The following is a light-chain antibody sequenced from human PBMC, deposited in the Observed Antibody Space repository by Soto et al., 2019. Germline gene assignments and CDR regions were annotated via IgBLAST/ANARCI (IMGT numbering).Light chain of an antibody. V-gene: IGKV3-15*01. Sequence: EIVMTQSPATLSVSPGERATLSCRASQSVSSYLAWYQQKPSQPPRLLIYTTSSRATGIPARFSGSGSGTEFTLTISSLQSEDFAVYYCQQFNSWPYTFGQGTKLEIK. CDR2: TTS. J-gene: IGKJ2*01. CDR3: QQFNSWPYT. CDR1: QSVSSY.